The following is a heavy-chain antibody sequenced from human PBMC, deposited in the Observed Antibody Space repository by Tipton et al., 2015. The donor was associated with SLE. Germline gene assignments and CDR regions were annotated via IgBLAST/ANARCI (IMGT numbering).Heavy chain of an antibody. J-gene: IGHJ4*02. CDR2: IYYSGST. Sequence: TLSLTCTVSGGSISSYYWSWIRQPPGKGLEWIGYIYYSGSTNYNPSLKSRVTISVDTSKNQFSLKLSSVTAADTAVYYCARRGAVAGFDYWGQGTLVTVSS. CDR3: ARRGAVAGFDY. CDR1: GGSISSYY. V-gene: IGHV4-59*08. D-gene: IGHD6-19*01.